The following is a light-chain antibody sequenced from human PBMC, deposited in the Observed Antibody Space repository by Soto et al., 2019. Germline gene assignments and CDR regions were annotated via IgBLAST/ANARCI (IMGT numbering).Light chain of an antibody. J-gene: IGLJ7*01. Sequence: QSVLTQPPSVSGAPGQRVTISCTGSGSNIGAGYDVHWYQQLPGTAPKLLIYGNSNRPSGVPDRFSGSKSGTSASLAITGLQAEDEADYYCQSYDRSLSGSVFGGGTQLTVL. CDR2: GNS. CDR1: GSNIGAGYD. V-gene: IGLV1-40*01. CDR3: QSYDRSLSGSV.